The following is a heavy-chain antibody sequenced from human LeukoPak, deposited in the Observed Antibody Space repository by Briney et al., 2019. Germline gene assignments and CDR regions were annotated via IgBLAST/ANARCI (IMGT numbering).Heavy chain of an antibody. J-gene: IGHJ4*02. V-gene: IGHV3-30*02. Sequence: GGSLRLSCAASGVTFSSYGMHWVRQAPGKGREWGAFIRYDGSNKYYADSVKGRFTISRDSSKNTRFLEMNSLRVEDTAVYYCAKRHTTGWYLFDYWGQGTLVTVSS. CDR1: GVTFSSYG. CDR2: IRYDGSNK. CDR3: AKRHTTGWYLFDY. D-gene: IGHD6-19*01.